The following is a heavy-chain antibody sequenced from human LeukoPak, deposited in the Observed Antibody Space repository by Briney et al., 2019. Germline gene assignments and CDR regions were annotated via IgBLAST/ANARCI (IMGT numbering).Heavy chain of an antibody. CDR2: ISGSGGST. D-gene: IGHD2-2*02. CDR1: GFTFSSYA. J-gene: IGHJ1*01. CDR3: AKDIVVVPAAIGYFQH. Sequence: PGGSLRLSCAASGFTFSSYAMSWVRQAPGKGLEWVSAISGSGGSTYYAGSVKGRFTISRDNSKNTLYLQMNSLRAEDTAVYYRAKDIVVVPAAIGYFQHWGQGTLVTVSS. V-gene: IGHV3-23*01.